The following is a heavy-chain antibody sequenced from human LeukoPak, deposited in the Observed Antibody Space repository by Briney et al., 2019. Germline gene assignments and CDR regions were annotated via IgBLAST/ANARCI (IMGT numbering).Heavy chain of an antibody. J-gene: IGHJ5*02. CDR3: ARRLTQYDCFDP. V-gene: IGHV6-1*01. D-gene: IGHD2-2*01. CDR2: TYYRSTWYN. CDR1: GDSVSSNSVT. Sequence: QTLSLTCAISGDSVSSNSVTWNWIRQSPSRGLEWLGRTYYRSTWYNDYAVSVRGRITVNPDTSKNQFSLHLNSVTPEDTAVYYCARRLTQYDCFDPRGQGILVTVSS.